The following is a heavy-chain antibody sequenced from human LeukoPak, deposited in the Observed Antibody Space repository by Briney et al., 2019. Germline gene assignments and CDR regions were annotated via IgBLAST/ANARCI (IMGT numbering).Heavy chain of an antibody. Sequence: GGSLRLSCVASGSTFSSYAMGWVRQAPGKGLEWVSAISGSGVTTHYAGSVKGRFSISRDNSKNTLYLQMDSLRAEDTALYYCAKRVVVGATSPYSDFQDWGQGTLVTVSS. CDR1: GSTFSSYA. CDR2: ISGSGVTT. CDR3: AKRVVVGATSPYSDFQD. J-gene: IGHJ1*01. D-gene: IGHD1-26*01. V-gene: IGHV3-23*01.